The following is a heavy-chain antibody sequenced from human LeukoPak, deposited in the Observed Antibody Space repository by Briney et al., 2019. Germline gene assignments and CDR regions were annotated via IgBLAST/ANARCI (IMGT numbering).Heavy chain of an antibody. CDR2: IKQDGFEK. Sequence: GGSLRLSCAASGFTFSSYWMSWVRQAPGKGLEWVANIKQDGFEKYYVDSVKGRFTISRDNAKNSLFLQVNSLRAEDTAVYYCARDLGPLYSSSSETFDYWGQGTLVTVSS. CDR3: ARDLGPLYSSSSETFDY. D-gene: IGHD6-6*01. CDR1: GFTFSSYW. J-gene: IGHJ4*02. V-gene: IGHV3-7*01.